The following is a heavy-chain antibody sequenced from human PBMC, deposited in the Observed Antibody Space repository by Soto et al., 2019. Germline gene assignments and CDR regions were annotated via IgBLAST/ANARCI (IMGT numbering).Heavy chain of an antibody. Sequence: SESLSLTCTVSGGSISSGGYYWSWIRKHPGKGLEWIGYIYYSGSTYYNPSLKSRVTISVDTSKNQFSLKLSSVTAADTAVYYCARAEKATIFGVPPPASGMDVWGQGTTVTV. CDR3: ARAEKATIFGVPPPASGMDV. J-gene: IGHJ6*02. CDR2: IYYSGST. CDR1: GGSISSGGYY. V-gene: IGHV4-31*03. D-gene: IGHD3-3*01.